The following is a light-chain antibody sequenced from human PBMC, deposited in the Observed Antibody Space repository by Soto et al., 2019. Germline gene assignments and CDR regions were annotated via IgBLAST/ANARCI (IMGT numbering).Light chain of an antibody. CDR1: QSVSTN. Sequence: EIVLTQSPATLSVSPGERATLSCRASQSVSTNLAWYQQKLGQAPRVLIYGSSSRATGVPARFSGSGSGTEFTLTISRLQSEDSGIYYCLQDNDWPLSTFGQGTRLEIK. CDR3: LQDNDWPLST. J-gene: IGKJ5*01. CDR2: GSS. V-gene: IGKV3-15*01.